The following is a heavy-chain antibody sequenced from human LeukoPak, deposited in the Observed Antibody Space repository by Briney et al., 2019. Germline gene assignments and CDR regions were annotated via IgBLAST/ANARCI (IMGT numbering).Heavy chain of an antibody. V-gene: IGHV3-30*18. CDR2: ISYDGSNK. CDR3: AKGGAVVPY. J-gene: IGHJ4*02. D-gene: IGHD6-19*01. CDR1: GFTFSSYG. Sequence: PGRSLRLSCAASGFTFSSYGTHWVRQAPGKGLEWVAVISYDGSNKYYADSVKGRFTISRDNSKNTLYLQMNSLRAEDTAVYYCAKGGAVVPYWGQGTLVTVSS.